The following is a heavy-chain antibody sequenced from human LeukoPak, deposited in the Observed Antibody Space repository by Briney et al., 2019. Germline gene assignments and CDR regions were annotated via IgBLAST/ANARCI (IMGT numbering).Heavy chain of an antibody. CDR1: GGSISSTNW. J-gene: IGHJ4*02. Sequence: SETLSLTCADSGGSISSTNWWSWVRQPPGKGLEWIGEIYHSGSTNYNPSLKSRVIISVDKSKNQFSLKLSSVTAADTAVYYCTGNGYYSLEYWGQGTLVTVSS. V-gene: IGHV4-4*02. CDR3: TGNGYYSLEY. CDR2: IYHSGST. D-gene: IGHD3-3*01.